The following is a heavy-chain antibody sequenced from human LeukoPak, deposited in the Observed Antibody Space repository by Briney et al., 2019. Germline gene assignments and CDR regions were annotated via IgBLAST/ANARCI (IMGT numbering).Heavy chain of an antibody. J-gene: IGHJ4*02. CDR1: GFTFSSYA. CDR2: ISGSGGST. Sequence: GGSLRLSCAASGFTFSSYAMSWVRQAPGKGLEWVSAISGSGGSTYYADSVKGRFTISRDNSKNTLYLQMNSLRAEDTAVYYCAREYSSSWYRFLVDYWGQGTLVTVSS. D-gene: IGHD6-13*01. CDR3: AREYSSSWYRFLVDY. V-gene: IGHV3-23*01.